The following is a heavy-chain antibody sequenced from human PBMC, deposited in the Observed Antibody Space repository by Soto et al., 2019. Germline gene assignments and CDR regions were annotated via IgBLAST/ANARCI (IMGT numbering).Heavy chain of an antibody. Sequence: TGGSLRLSCAASGFTFSNAWMNWVRQAPGKGLEWVGRIKSKTDGGTTDYAAPVKGRFTISRDDSENTLYLQMNSLKTEDTAVYYCTTDLEYYYDSSGYSFGYWGQGTLVTVSS. D-gene: IGHD3-22*01. V-gene: IGHV3-15*07. CDR1: GFTFSNAW. J-gene: IGHJ4*02. CDR2: IKSKTDGGTT. CDR3: TTDLEYYYDSSGYSFGY.